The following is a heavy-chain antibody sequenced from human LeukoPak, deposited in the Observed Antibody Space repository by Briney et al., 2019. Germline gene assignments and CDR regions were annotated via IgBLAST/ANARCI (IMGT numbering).Heavy chain of an antibody. D-gene: IGHD4-17*01. CDR3: AREDPQTTVPEGMDV. J-gene: IGHJ6*02. Sequence: SETLSLTCTVSGGSISNYYWSWIRQSPGKGLGGIGYIYYSGTTNYNPSLKSRVTISVDTSKNQFSLQLRSVTAADTAVYYCAREDPQTTVPEGMDVWGQGTTVTVSS. CDR1: GGSISNYY. CDR2: IYYSGTT. V-gene: IGHV4-59*01.